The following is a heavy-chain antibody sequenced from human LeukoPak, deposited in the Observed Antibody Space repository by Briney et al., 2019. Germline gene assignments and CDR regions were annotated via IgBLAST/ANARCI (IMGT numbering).Heavy chain of an antibody. J-gene: IGHJ4*02. CDR3: ARLGPGNSEVNY. CDR2: INHSGST. CDR1: GGSFSGYY. Sequence: SETLSLTCAVYGGSFSGYYWSWIRQPPGKGLEWIGEINHSGSTNYNPSLKSRVTISVDTSKKQFSLKLRSVTAADTAVYYCARLGPGNSEVNYWGQGTLVTVSS. V-gene: IGHV4-34*01. D-gene: IGHD4-23*01.